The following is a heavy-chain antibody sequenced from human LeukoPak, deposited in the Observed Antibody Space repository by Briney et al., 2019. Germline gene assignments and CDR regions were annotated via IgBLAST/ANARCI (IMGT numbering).Heavy chain of an antibody. CDR1: GFTFSDYY. D-gene: IGHD6-19*01. V-gene: IGHV3-11*05. CDR3: ARDLGQWLGRDYYFDY. CDR2: ISSSSYT. Sequence: PGGSLRLSCAASGFTFSDYYMSWIRQAPGKGLEWVSYISSSSYTNYADSVKGRFTISRDNAKNSLYLQMNSLRAEDTAVYYCARDLGQWLGRDYYFDYWGQGTLVTVSS. J-gene: IGHJ4*02.